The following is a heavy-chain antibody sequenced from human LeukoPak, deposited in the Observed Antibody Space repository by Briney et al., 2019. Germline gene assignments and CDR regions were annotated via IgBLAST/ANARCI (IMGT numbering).Heavy chain of an antibody. V-gene: IGHV4-39*07. J-gene: IGHJ3*02. Sequence: NPSETLSLTCTVSGGSVSGGSISSSSYYWGWIRQPPGKGLEWIGSIYYSGSTYYNPSLKSRVTISVDTSKNQFSLKLSSVTAADTAVYYCARDFGIIAARPDAFDIWGQGTMVTVSS. CDR1: GGSISSSSYY. CDR2: IYYSGST. CDR3: ARDFGIIAARPDAFDI. D-gene: IGHD6-6*01.